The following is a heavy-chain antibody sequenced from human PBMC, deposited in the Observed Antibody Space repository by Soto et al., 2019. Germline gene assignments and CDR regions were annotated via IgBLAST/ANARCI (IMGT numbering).Heavy chain of an antibody. CDR1: GFSFSTYD. D-gene: IGHD3-3*01. CDR3: ARDRPITIFGVVISFYFDF. J-gene: IGHJ4*02. Sequence: QVQLEESGGGVVQPGGSLRLSCAASGFSFSTYDMHWVRQAPGKGLEWVASVWFDGRNEYYTDSVKGRFTISRDNSRNTLYLQMNSLRVADTAVYYCARDRPITIFGVVISFYFDFWGRGALVTVSS. V-gene: IGHV3-33*01. CDR2: VWFDGRNE.